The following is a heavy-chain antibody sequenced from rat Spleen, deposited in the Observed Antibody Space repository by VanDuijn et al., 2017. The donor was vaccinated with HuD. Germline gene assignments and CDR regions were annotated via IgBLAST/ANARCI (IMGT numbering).Heavy chain of an antibody. CDR2: VSSGGNT. D-gene: IGHD1-12*03. CDR3: ARMGGLLSPPFDY. V-gene: IGHV2S12*01. Sequence: QVQLKESGPGLVQPSQTLSLTCTVSGFSLTSDGVSWVRQPPGKGLEWIAAVSSGGNTYYDSTLKSRLSISRDTSKSQVFLKVNSLQTEDTATYYCARMGGLLSPPFDYWGQGVMVTVSS. J-gene: IGHJ2*01. CDR1: GFSLTSDG.